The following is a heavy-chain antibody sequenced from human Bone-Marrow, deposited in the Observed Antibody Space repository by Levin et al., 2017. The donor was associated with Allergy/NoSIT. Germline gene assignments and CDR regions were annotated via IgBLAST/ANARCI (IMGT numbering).Heavy chain of an antibody. Sequence: TWVRQAPGQGLEWMGWVSAYSGNTNYALNLQDRVTMTTDTATNTAYMELTSLRSDDTAIYYCARGHFPYYYYGMDVWGQGTTVVVSS. CDR3: ARGHFPYYYYGMDV. CDR2: VSAYSGNT. V-gene: IGHV1-18*01. J-gene: IGHJ6*02.